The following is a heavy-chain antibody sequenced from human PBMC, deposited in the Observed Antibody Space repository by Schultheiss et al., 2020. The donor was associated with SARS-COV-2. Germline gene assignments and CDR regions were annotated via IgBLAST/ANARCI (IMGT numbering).Heavy chain of an antibody. CDR3: ARDFRATVTFDS. CDR1: GYTFTSYD. D-gene: IGHD4-17*01. J-gene: IGHJ4*02. Sequence: ASVKVSCKASGYTFTSYDINWVRQATGQGLEWMGWINPNTGDTDYAQKFQDRVTLTRDTSITTVYMELSRLKSDDTAMYYCARDFRATVTFDSWGQGTLVTVSS. V-gene: IGHV1-8*01. CDR2: INPNTGDT.